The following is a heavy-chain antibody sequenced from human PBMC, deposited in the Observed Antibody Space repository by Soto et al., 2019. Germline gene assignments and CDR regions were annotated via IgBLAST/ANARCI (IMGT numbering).Heavy chain of an antibody. CDR1: GFTFDDYA. D-gene: IGHD1-7*01. J-gene: IGHJ6*02. CDR3: AKDRSTGTRGDSYGMDV. V-gene: IGHV3-43*02. Sequence: GGSLRLSCAASGFTFDDYAMHWVRQAPGKGLEWVSLISGDGGSTYYADSVKGRFTISRDNSKNSLYLQMNSLRTEDTALYYCAKDRSTGTRGDSYGMDVWGQGTTVTVSS. CDR2: ISGDGGST.